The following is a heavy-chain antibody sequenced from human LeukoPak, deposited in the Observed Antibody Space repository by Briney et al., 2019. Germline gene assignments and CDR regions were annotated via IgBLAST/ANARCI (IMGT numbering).Heavy chain of an antibody. J-gene: IGHJ6*04. CDR2: ISAYNGNT. Sequence: GASVKVSCKASGYTFTSYGISWVRQARGQGLEWMGWISAYNGNTNYAQKLQGRVTMTTDTSTSTAYMELRSLRSDDTAVYYCARVRGYCTNGVCYRSMDVWGKGTTVTVSS. CDR3: ARVRGYCTNGVCYRSMDV. V-gene: IGHV1-18*01. CDR1: GYTFTSYG. D-gene: IGHD2-8*01.